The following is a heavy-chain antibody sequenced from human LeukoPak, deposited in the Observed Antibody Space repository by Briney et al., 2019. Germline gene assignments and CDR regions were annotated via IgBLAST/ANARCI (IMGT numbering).Heavy chain of an antibody. J-gene: IGHJ6*03. V-gene: IGHV4-59*01. CDR2: MYNSGST. CDR1: GGSISNYY. Sequence: SETLSLTCTVSGGSISNYYWSWIRQPPAQGLEWIGYMYNSGSTNYNPSLKSRVTISVDTSTNQFSLKLSSVTAADTAVYYCARGAGPNFYYHMDVWGKGTTVTVSS. CDR3: ARGAGPNFYYHMDV. D-gene: IGHD6-19*01.